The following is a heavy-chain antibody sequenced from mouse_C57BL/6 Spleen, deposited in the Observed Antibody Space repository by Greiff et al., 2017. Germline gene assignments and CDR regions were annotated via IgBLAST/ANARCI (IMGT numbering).Heavy chain of an antibody. Sequence: QVQLQQPGAGLVRPGSSVKLSCKASGYTFTSYWMHWVKQRPIQGLEWIGNIDPSDSETHYNQQFKDKATLTVDKSSSTAYMQLSSLTSEDSAVYYCARSGDGYSYFDVWGTGTTVTVSS. CDR1: GYTFTSYW. J-gene: IGHJ1*03. V-gene: IGHV1-52*01. CDR3: ARSGDGYSYFDV. CDR2: IDPSDSET. D-gene: IGHD2-3*01.